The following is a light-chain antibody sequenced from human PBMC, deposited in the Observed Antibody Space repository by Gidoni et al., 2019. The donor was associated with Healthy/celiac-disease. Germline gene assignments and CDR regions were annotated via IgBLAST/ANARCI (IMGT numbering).Light chain of an antibody. CDR3: RQDYNYPPT. J-gene: IGKJ1*01. V-gene: IGKV1-6*01. Sequence: ATQITQSPSSLSASVGERVTITCRASQGIRTDLGWYQQKPGKAPKLLIYAASSLQSWVPSRFSGSGSGTDFTLTISSLQPEDFATYYCRQDYNYPPTFXXXTKVEIK. CDR2: AAS. CDR1: QGIRTD.